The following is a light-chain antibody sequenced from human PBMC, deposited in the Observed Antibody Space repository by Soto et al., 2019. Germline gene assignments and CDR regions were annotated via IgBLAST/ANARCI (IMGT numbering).Light chain of an antibody. CDR3: QQYRDSLGT. V-gene: IGKV3-20*01. J-gene: IGKJ1*01. CDR2: GAS. CDR1: QSVISTY. Sequence: EIVVTQSPGTLSLSPGERATLSCRASQSVISTYLAWYQQKPGQAPRLLIYGASSRATGIPDRFSGSGSGKDFTLTISRLEPEDFAVYYCQQYRDSLGTFGQGTKVDIK.